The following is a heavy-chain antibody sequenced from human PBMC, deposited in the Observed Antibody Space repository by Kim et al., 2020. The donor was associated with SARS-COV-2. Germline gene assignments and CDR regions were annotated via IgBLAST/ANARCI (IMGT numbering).Heavy chain of an antibody. CDR3: AREMYYYDSSGYYRGRYYYYYYMDV. V-gene: IGHV4-4*07. CDR1: GGSISSYY. CDR2: IYTSGST. D-gene: IGHD3-22*01. Sequence: SETLSLTCTVSGGSISSYYWSWIRQPAGKGLEWIGRIYTSGSTNYNPSLKSRVTMSVDTSKNQFSLKLSSVTAADTAVYYCAREMYYYDSSGYYRGRYYYYYYMDVWGKGTTVTVSS. J-gene: IGHJ6*03.